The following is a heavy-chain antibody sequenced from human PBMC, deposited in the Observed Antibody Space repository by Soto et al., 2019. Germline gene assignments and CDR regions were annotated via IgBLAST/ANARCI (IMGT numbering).Heavy chain of an antibody. CDR3: ARLYCSSTSCSHPDYYYGMDV. CDR1: GFTFSSYA. D-gene: IGHD2-2*01. Sequence: QVQLVESGGGVVQPGRSLRLSCAASGFTFSSYAMHWVRQAPGKGLVWVAVISYDGSNKYYADSVKGRFTITRDNSKNTLYLQMNSLRAEDTAVYYCARLYCSSTSCSHPDYYYGMDVWGQGTTVTVSS. J-gene: IGHJ6*02. CDR2: ISYDGSNK. V-gene: IGHV3-30-3*01.